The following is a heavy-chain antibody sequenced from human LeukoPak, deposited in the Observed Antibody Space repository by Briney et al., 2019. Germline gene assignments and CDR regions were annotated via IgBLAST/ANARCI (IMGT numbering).Heavy chain of an antibody. CDR3: ARLDTAMVYFDY. CDR2: ISNSDGST. J-gene: IGHJ4*02. CDR1: GFTFSSYA. D-gene: IGHD5-18*01. V-gene: IGHV3-23*01. Sequence: GGSLRLSCAASGFTFSSYAMNWVRQAPGKGLEWVSAISNSDGSTYYADSVKGRFTISRDNSKNTLYLQMNSLRAEDTAVYYCARLDTAMVYFDYWGQGTLVTVS.